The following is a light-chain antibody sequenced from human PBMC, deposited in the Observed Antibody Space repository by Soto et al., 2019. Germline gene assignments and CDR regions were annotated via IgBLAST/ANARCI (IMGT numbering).Light chain of an antibody. CDR3: QQSYSTPYT. Sequence: DIEMTQSPSSLSASVGDRVTITCRASQSISNYIDWYQQKPGKAPNLLIYAASSLQSGVPSRFSGSGSGTDFTLTISSLQPEDFATYYCQQSYSTPYTFGQGTKLDIK. CDR2: AAS. J-gene: IGKJ2*01. V-gene: IGKV1-39*01. CDR1: QSISNY.